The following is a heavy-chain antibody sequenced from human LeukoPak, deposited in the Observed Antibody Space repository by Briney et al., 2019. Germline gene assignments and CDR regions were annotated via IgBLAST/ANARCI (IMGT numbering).Heavy chain of an antibody. CDR1: GFTFSNYW. CDR3: ARDGGNCSSNTCYGVGYFDY. J-gene: IGHJ4*02. D-gene: IGHD2-2*01. V-gene: IGHV3-7*01. CDR2: IKQDGSEI. Sequence: GGSLRLSCAASGFTFSNYWMSWVRQAPGKGLEWVANIKQDGSEIYYADSVKGRFTISRDNAKNSLYLQMNSLRAEDTAVYYCARDGGNCSSNTCYGVGYFDYWGQGTLVTVSS.